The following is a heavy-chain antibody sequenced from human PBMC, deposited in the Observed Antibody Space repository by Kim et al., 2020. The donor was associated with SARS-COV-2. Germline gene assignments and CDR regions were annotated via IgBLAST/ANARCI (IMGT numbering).Heavy chain of an antibody. CDR3: VGLADEGWATTEY. CDR2: IHYSGST. Sequence: SETLSLTCTVSSGSISSDAHNWAWIRQPPGKGLEWIGSIHYSGSTSYNPSLERRVTTSIDTSKNQFSLKLTSVTAADTAVYYCVGLADEGWATTEYWGQGSLVTVSS. V-gene: IGHV4-39*01. CDR1: SGSISSDAHN. D-gene: IGHD5-12*01. J-gene: IGHJ4*02.